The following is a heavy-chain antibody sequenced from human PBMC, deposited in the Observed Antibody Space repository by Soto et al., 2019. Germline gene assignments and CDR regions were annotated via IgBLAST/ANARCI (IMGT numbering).Heavy chain of an antibody. CDR1: GFTVSSNY. V-gene: IGHV3-53*01. Sequence: GGSLRPSCAASGFTVSSNYMSWVRQAPGKGLEWVSVIYSGGSTYYADSVKGRFTISRDNSKNTLYLQMNSLRAEDTAVYYCAREGGGYDSSGYLYPLYYGMDVWGQGTTVTVSS. D-gene: IGHD3-22*01. CDR2: IYSGGST. J-gene: IGHJ6*02. CDR3: AREGGGYDSSGYLYPLYYGMDV.